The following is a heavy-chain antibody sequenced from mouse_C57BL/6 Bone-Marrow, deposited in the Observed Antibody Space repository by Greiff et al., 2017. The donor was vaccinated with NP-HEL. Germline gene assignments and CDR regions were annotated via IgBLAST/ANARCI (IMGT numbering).Heavy chain of an antibody. CDR3: ARRTIYYGNYFAY. V-gene: IGHV5-17*01. J-gene: IGHJ3*01. D-gene: IGHD2-1*01. CDR2: ISSGSSTI. CDR1: GFTFSDYG. Sequence: EVMLVESGGGLVKPGGSLKLSCAASGFTFSDYGMHWVRQAPEKGLEWVAYISSGSSTIYYADTVKGRFTISRDNAKNTLFLQMTSLRSEDTAMYYCARRTIYYGNYFAYWGQGTLVTVSA.